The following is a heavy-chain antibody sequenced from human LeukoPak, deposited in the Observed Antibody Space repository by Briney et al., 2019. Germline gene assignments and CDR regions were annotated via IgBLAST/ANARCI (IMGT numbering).Heavy chain of an antibody. CDR1: GGSISSSSYY. CDR3: ARKTIAAAGRVVDY. J-gene: IGHJ4*02. V-gene: IGHV4-39*01. CDR2: IYYSGST. D-gene: IGHD6-13*01. Sequence: SETLSLTCTVSGGSISSSSYYWGWIRQPPGKGLEWIGSIYYSGSTYYNPSLKRRVTISVDTSKNQFSLKLSSVTAADTAVYYCARKTIAAAGRVVDYWGQGTLVTVSS.